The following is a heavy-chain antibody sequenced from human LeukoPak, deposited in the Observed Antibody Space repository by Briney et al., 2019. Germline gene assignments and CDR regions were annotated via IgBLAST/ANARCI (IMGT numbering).Heavy chain of an antibody. J-gene: IGHJ4*02. CDR2: IYSGGST. Sequence: GGSLRLSCAASGFTVSSNYMSWVRQAPGKGLEWVSVIYSGGSTYYADSVKGRFTISRDSSKNTLYLQMNSLRAEDTAVYYYARVRSPRYFDYWGQGTLVTVSS. CDR1: GFTVSSNY. CDR3: ARVRSPRYFDY. V-gene: IGHV3-53*01.